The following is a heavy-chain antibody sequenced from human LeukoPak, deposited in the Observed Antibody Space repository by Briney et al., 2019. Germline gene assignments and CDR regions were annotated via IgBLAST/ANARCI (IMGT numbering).Heavy chain of an antibody. Sequence: SETLSLTCAVYGGSFSDYYWSWIRQPPGKRLEWIGEINHSGSTNYNPSLKSRVTISVGTSKNHFSLKLSSLTAADTAVYYCARVRRYGDYGFNAFDIWGQGTMVTVSS. CDR3: ARVRRYGDYGFNAFDI. D-gene: IGHD4-17*01. V-gene: IGHV4-34*01. CDR2: INHSGST. CDR1: GGSFSDYY. J-gene: IGHJ3*02.